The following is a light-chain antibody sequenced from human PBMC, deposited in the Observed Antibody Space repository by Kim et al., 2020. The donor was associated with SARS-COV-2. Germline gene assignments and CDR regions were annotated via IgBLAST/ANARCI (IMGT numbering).Light chain of an antibody. J-gene: IGLJ2*01. CDR2: DVS. V-gene: IGLV2-14*03. CDR1: SSDVGGYNY. Sequence: QSALTQPASVSGSPGQSITISCTGSSSDVGGYNYVSWYQQHPGKAPKLMLYDVSNRPSGVSNRFSASKSGDTASLTISGLQAEDEADYYCTSYSGSSTLVFGGGTKVTVL. CDR3: TSYSGSSTLV.